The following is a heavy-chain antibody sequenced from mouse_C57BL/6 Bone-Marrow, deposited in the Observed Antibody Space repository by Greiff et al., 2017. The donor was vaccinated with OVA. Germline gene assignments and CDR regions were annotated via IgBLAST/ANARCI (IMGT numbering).Heavy chain of an antibody. CDR2: ISDGGSYT. D-gene: IGHD6-2*01. CDR1: GFTFSSYA. V-gene: IGHV5-4*01. CDR3: ARESLENY. Sequence: EVHLVESGGGLVKPGGSLKLSCAASGFTFSSYAMSWVRQTPEKRLEWVATISDGGSYTYYPDNVKGRFTISRDNAKNNLYLQMSHLKSEDTAMYYCARESLENYWGQGTTLTVSS. J-gene: IGHJ2*01.